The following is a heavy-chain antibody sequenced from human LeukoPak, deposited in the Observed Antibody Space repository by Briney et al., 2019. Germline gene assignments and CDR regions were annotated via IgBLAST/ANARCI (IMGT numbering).Heavy chain of an antibody. J-gene: IGHJ6*03. CDR3: ARDYCSSTSCYVWGYYYYYYMDV. CDR1: GGSISSYY. Sequence: SETLSLTCTVSGGSISSYYWSWIRQPPGKGLEWIGYIYYSGSTNYNPSLKSRVTISVDTSKNQFSLKLSSVTAADTAVYYCARDYCSSTSCYVWGYYYYYYMDVWGKGTTVTVSS. CDR2: IYYSGST. V-gene: IGHV4-59*01. D-gene: IGHD2-2*01.